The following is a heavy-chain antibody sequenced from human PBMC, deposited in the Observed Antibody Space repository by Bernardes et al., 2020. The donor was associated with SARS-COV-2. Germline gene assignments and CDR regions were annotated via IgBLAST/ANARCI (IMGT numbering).Heavy chain of an antibody. Sequence: VGSLRLSCAASGITLNTYAMTWVRQAPGKGLAWVSTITTYAGGTYYADSVKGRFTISRDNSKNTLFLQMNTLGAEDTAVYYCASIPVAGTIDYWGQGTLVTVSS. CDR2: ITTYAGGT. CDR3: ASIPVAGTIDY. J-gene: IGHJ4*02. V-gene: IGHV3-23*01. D-gene: IGHD6-19*01. CDR1: GITLNTYA.